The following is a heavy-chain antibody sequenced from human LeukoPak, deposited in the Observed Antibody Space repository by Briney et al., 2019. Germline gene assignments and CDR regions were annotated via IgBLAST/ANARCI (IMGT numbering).Heavy chain of an antibody. CDR3: ARERVNYYDSSGYFDY. CDR1: GGTFSSYA. D-gene: IGHD3-22*01. Sequence: SVKVSCKASGGTFSSYAISWVRQAPGQGLEWMGGIIPIFGTANYAQKFQGRVTITADESTSTAYMELSSLRSEDTAVYYCARERVNYYDSSGYFDYWGQGTLVTVSS. J-gene: IGHJ4*02. V-gene: IGHV1-69*13. CDR2: IIPIFGTA.